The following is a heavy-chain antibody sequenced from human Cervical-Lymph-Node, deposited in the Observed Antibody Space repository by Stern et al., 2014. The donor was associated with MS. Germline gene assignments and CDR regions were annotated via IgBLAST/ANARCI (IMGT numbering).Heavy chain of an antibody. CDR1: GYTFTGYY. CDR2: INPNRGGP. V-gene: IGHV1-2*04. CDR3: ARGGDYYYGMDV. D-gene: IGHD3-10*01. Sequence: VQLVESGAEVKKPGASVKVSCKASGYTFTGYYMHWARQAPGQGLEWLGWINPNRGGPHSAQKVQDWVTMTRDPCISTAYMELSRLRSDDTAVYYCARGGDYYYGMDVWGQGTTVTVSS. J-gene: IGHJ6*02.